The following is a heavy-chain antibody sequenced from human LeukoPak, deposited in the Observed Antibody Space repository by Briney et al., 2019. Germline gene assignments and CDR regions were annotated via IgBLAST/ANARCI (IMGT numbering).Heavy chain of an antibody. CDR2: INSDGTST. CDR3: ARGSDSNYPGY. CDR1: GFTFSSYW. J-gene: IGHJ4*02. Sequence: PGGSLRLSCAASGFTFSSYWMHWVRPAPGKGLVWVTRINSDGTSTSYADSVKGRFTISRDNAKNTLYLQMNSLRAEDTAVYFCARGSDSNYPGYWGQGALVTVSS. D-gene: IGHD4-11*01. V-gene: IGHV3-74*01.